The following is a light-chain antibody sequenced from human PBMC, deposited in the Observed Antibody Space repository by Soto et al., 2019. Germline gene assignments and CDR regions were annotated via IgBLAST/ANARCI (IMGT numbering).Light chain of an antibody. V-gene: IGKV3-11*01. CDR3: QQRSNWIT. CDR2: DAS. J-gene: IGKJ5*01. Sequence: TQSPSSLSASVGDRVTITCRTSQSVSIYLAWYQQKPGQAPRLLIYDASNRATGIPARFSGSGSGTDFTLTISSLEPEDFAVYYCQQRSNWITFGQGTRLEIK. CDR1: QSVSIY.